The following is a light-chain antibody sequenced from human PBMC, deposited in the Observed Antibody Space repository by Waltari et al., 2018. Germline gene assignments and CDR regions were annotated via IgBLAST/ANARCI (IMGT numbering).Light chain of an antibody. J-gene: IGKJ1*01. CDR1: QSISSS. CDR2: GAS. V-gene: IGKV3-15*01. Sequence: EIVLTQSPATLSVSPGERATLSCRASQSISSSLAWYQQKPGQAPSLLIYGASTRATGVPGRFSGSGSGKEFTLTITSLHSEDFAVYYCQQYNNWPPGTFGQGTKVEIK. CDR3: QQYNNWPPGT.